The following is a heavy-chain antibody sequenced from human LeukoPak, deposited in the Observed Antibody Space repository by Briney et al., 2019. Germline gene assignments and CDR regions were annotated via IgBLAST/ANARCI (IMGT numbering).Heavy chain of an antibody. CDR1: GFTVSSNY. J-gene: IGHJ4*02. Sequence: GGSLRLSCVASGFTVSSNYMSWVRQAPGKGLERVSVIYSAGNTYYADSVKGRFTISRHNSENTLYLQMNSLRVEDTAVYYCARGGTPGYSSGRIDYWGQGTLVTVSS. V-gene: IGHV3-53*04. CDR3: ARGGTPGYSSGRIDY. D-gene: IGHD6-19*01. CDR2: IYSAGNT.